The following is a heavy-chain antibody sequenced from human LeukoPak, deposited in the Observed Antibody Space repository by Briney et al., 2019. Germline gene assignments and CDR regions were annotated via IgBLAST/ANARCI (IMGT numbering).Heavy chain of an antibody. V-gene: IGHV1-69*05. CDR2: IIPIFGTA. D-gene: IGHD3-3*02. CDR3: ARDCDISTFYYFDY. J-gene: IGHJ4*02. CDR1: GGTFSSYA. Sequence: ASVKVSCKASGGTFSSYAISWVRQAPGQGLEWMGRIIPIFGTANYAQKFQGRVTITTDESTSTAYMELSSLRSEDTAVYYCARDCDISTFYYFDYWGQGTLVTVSS.